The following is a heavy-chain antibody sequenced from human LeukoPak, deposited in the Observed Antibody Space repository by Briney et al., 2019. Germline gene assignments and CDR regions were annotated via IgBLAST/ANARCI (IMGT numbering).Heavy chain of an antibody. Sequence: ASVKVSCKASGYTFTGYYMHWVRQAPGQGLEWMGRINPNSGGTNYAQKFQGRVTMTRDTSISTAYMELSRLRSEDTAVYYCARSRYSSGWSFDYWGQGTLVTVSS. V-gene: IGHV1-2*06. D-gene: IGHD6-19*01. CDR1: GYTFTGYY. CDR2: INPNSGGT. J-gene: IGHJ4*02. CDR3: ARSRYSSGWSFDY.